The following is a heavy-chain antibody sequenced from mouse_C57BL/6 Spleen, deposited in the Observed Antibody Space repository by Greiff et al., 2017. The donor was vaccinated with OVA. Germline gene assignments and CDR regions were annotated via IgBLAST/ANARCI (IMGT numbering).Heavy chain of an antibody. V-gene: IGHV1-61*01. Sequence: QVQLQQPGAGLVRPGSSVKLSCKASGYTFTSYWMDWVQQRPGQGLEWIGNIYPSDSETHYNQKFKDKATLTVYKSASTAYMQLSSLTSEDSAVYYCARREGNRDFWGQGTLVTVSA. J-gene: IGHJ3*01. CDR3: ARREGNRDF. D-gene: IGHD4-1*01. CDR1: GYTFTSYW. CDR2: IYPSDSET.